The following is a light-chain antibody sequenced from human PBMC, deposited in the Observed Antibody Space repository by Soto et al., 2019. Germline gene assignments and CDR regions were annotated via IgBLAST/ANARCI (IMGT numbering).Light chain of an antibody. J-gene: IGLJ1*01. CDR3: CSYAGSSIL. CDR1: SSDVGSYNL. CDR2: EGS. Sequence: QSVLTQPASVSGSPGQSITISCTGTSSDVGSYNLVSWYQQHPGKAPKLMIYEGSKRPSGVSNRFSGSKSGNTASLTISGLQAEDEADYYCCSYAGSSILFGTGTQVTVL. V-gene: IGLV2-23*03.